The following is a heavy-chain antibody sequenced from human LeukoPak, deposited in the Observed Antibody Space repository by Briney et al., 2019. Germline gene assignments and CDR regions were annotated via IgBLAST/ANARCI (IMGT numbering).Heavy chain of an antibody. D-gene: IGHD2-2*01. CDR3: ARRTRYCSSTSCYGSGNAFDI. CDR1: GYSFTSYW. V-gene: IGHV5-51*01. J-gene: IGHJ3*02. Sequence: GESLKISCKGSGYSFTSYWIGWVRQMPGKGLEWMGIIYPGDSDTRYSPSFQGQVTISADKSISTAYLQWSSLKASDTAMYYCARRTRYCSSTSCYGSGNAFDIWGQGTMVTVSS. CDR2: IYPGDSDT.